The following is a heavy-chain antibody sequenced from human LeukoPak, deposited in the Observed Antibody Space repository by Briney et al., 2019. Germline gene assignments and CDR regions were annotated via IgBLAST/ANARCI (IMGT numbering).Heavy chain of an antibody. J-gene: IGHJ4*02. Sequence: SETLSLTCTVSGGSISSYYWSWIRQPPGKGLEWIGYIYYIGSTNYNPSLKGRVTFSLNTSKNQFSLNLTSVTAADTAVYYCARGVYIAAAQYGYWGQGTLVTVSS. CDR2: IYYIGST. CDR3: ARGVYIAAAQYGY. V-gene: IGHV4-59*01. CDR1: GGSISSYY. D-gene: IGHD6-13*01.